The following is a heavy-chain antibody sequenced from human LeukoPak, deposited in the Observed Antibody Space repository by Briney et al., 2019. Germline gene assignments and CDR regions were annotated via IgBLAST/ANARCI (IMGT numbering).Heavy chain of an antibody. CDR1: GFSFSSYG. V-gene: IGHV3-33*01. CDR2: IWYDGSNK. CDR3: ARDLRPFGGGYACDY. Sequence: PGRSLRLSCAASGFSFSSYGMHWVRQAPGKGLEWVAVIWYDGSNKYYADSVKGRFTISRDNSKNTLYLQMNSLRAEDTAVYYCARDLRPFGGGYACDYWGQGTLVTVSS. J-gene: IGHJ4*02. D-gene: IGHD3-16*01.